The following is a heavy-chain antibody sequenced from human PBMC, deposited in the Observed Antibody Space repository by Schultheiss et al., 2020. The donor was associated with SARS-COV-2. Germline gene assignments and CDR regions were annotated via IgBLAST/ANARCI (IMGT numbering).Heavy chain of an antibody. D-gene: IGHD3-22*01. CDR1: GFTFSNAW. CDR3: TTDWRGSDSSGYPAFDI. V-gene: IGHV3-15*01. Sequence: GGSLRLSCAASGFTFSNAWMSWVRQAPGKGLEWVGRIKSKTDGRTSDYAATVKGRFAIARDNSKNTLYLQMNSLKTEGTAVYYCTTDWRGSDSSGYPAFDIWGQGTMVTVSS. J-gene: IGHJ3*02. CDR2: IKSKTDGRTS.